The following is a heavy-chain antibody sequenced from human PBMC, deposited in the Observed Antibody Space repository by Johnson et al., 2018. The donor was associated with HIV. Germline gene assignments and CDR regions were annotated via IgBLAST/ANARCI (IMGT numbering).Heavy chain of an antibody. V-gene: IGHV3-30*02. Sequence: QMQLVESGGGVVQPGGSLRLSCAASGFTFSSYGMHWVRQAPGKGLEWVAFIRYDGSNKYYADSVKGRFTISRDNSKNTLYLQMNSLRAEDTAVYYCAKGTTVVTPELAFDIWGQGTMVTVSS. CDR3: AKGTTVVTPELAFDI. D-gene: IGHD4-23*01. CDR1: GFTFSSYG. CDR2: IRYDGSNK. J-gene: IGHJ3*02.